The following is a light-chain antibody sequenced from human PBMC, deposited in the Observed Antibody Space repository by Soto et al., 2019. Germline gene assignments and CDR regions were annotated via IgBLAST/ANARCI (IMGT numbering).Light chain of an antibody. CDR3: QQRSTWPLFT. CDR1: QTVSRY. J-gene: IGKJ4*01. Sequence: VLTQSPATLSLSPGETATLSCRASQTVSRYLAWYQQKPGQAPRLLLYYASHRATGIPARFSGSGSGTDYTLTISSLEPEDFAVYYCQQRSTWPLFTFGGGTKVEI. CDR2: YAS. V-gene: IGKV3-11*01.